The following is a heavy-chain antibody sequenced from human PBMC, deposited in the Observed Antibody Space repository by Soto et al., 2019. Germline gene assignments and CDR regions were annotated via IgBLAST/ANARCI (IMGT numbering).Heavy chain of an antibody. V-gene: IGHV1-46*03. Sequence: ASVKVSCKASGYTFTSYYMHWVRQAPGQGLEWMGIINPSGGSTSYAQKFQGRVTMTTDTSTSTVYMELTSLRSEDTAVYYCARDASWQDLVWSFDPWGQGTLVTSPQ. CDR2: INPSGGST. J-gene: IGHJ5*02. CDR3: ARDASWQDLVWSFDP. D-gene: IGHD6-13*01. CDR1: GYTFTSYY.